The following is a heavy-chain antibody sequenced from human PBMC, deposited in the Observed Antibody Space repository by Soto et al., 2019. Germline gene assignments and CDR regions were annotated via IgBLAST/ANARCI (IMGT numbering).Heavy chain of an antibody. Sequence: VQLLESGGGLVQPGGSLRLSCAASGFTFSSYAISWVRQAPGQGLEWMGGIIPIFGTANYAQKFQGRVTITADESTSTAYMELSSLRSEDTAVYYCATPPHSSSSPGILPRWGQGTLVTVSS. CDR1: GFTFSSYA. CDR3: ATPPHSSSSPGILPR. D-gene: IGHD6-6*01. J-gene: IGHJ4*02. CDR2: IIPIFGTA. V-gene: IGHV1-69*01.